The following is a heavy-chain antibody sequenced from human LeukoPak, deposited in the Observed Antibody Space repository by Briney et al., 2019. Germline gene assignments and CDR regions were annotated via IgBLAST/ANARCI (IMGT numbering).Heavy chain of an antibody. V-gene: IGHV3-23*01. CDR3: AKDLGGWVYGMDV. J-gene: IGHJ6*02. D-gene: IGHD6-19*01. CDR2: ISGSGGST. Sequence: GGSLRLSCAASGFAFSSYWMSWVRQAPGKGLEWVSAISGSGGSTYYADSVKGRFTISRDNSKNTLYQQMNSLRAEDTAVYYCAKDLGGWVYGMDVWGQGTTVTVSS. CDR1: GFAFSSYW.